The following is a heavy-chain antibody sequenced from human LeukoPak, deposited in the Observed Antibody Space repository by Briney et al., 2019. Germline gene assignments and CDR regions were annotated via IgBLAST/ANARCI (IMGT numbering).Heavy chain of an antibody. J-gene: IGHJ3*02. D-gene: IGHD1-26*01. CDR2: INPNSGGT. Sequence: ASVKVSRKASGYTFTGYYMHWVRQAPGQGLEWMGWINPNSGGTNYAQKFQGRVTMTRDTSISTAYMELSRLRSDDTAVYYCAIMGATVPFDAFDIWGQGTMVTVSS. V-gene: IGHV1-2*02. CDR1: GYTFTGYY. CDR3: AIMGATVPFDAFDI.